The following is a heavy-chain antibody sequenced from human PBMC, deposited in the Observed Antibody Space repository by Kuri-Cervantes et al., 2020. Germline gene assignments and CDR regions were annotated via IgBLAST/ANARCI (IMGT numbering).Heavy chain of an antibody. CDR3: ARGPAAVVFPRWFDP. CDR1: GGSISSYY. CDR2: IYTSGST. D-gene: IGHD2-15*01. J-gene: IGHJ5*02. Sequence: SETLSLTCTVSGGSISSYYWSWIRQPAGKGLEWIGRIYTSGSTNYNPSLKSRVTMSVDTSKNQFSLKLSSVTAADTAVYYCARGPAAVVFPRWFDPWGQGTLVTVSS. V-gene: IGHV4-4*07.